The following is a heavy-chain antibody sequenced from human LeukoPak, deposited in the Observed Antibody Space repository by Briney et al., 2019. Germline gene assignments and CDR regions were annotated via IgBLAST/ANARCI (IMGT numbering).Heavy chain of an antibody. D-gene: IGHD6-19*01. J-gene: IGHJ4*02. CDR3: ARGRFSSTGDFDY. CDR1: GYTFTGDY. CDR2: INPISGGA. Sequence: ASVKVSCKASGYTFTGDYIHWVRQAPGQGLEWMGWINPISGGANYAQLFQGRVTMTRDTSISTAYMELSRLRSDDTAVYYCARGRFSSTGDFDYWGQGTLVTVSS. V-gene: IGHV1-2*02.